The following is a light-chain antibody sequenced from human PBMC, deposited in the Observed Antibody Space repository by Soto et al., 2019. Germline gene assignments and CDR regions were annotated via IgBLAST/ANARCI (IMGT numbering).Light chain of an antibody. CDR3: QQHNSFSIT. Sequence: DIQMTQSPSTLSGSVGDRVTITCRASQTISSWLAWYQQKPGKAPKLLIYKASTLKSGVPSRFSGSGSGTDFTLTIISLQPEDFATYYCQQHNSFSITFGQGTRLEI. CDR2: KAS. CDR1: QTISSW. J-gene: IGKJ5*01. V-gene: IGKV1-5*03.